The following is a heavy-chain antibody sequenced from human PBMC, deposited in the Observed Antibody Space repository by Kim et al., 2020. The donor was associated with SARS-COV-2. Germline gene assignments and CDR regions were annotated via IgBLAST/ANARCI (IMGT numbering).Heavy chain of an antibody. V-gene: IGHV4-34*01. CDR2: INHSGST. CDR1: GGSFSGYY. Sequence: SETLSLTCAVYGGSFSGYYWNWIRQPPGKGLEWIGEINHSGSTNYNPSLKSRVTISVDTSKNQFSLKLTSVTAGDTAVYYCARGQYSSTWSGQKWGFDP. CDR3: ARGQYSSTWSGQKWGFDP. D-gene: IGHD6-13*01. J-gene: IGHJ5*02.